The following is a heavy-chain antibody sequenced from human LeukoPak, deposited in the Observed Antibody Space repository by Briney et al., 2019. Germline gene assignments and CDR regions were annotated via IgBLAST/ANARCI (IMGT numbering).Heavy chain of an antibody. D-gene: IGHD3-10*01. J-gene: IGHJ6*02. CDR3: ARWETYGSGRAYGMDV. CDR2: IYYSGST. Sequence: PSQTLSLTCTVSGVSISSGGYYWSWIRQHPGKGLEWIGYIYYSGSTYYNPSLKSRVTISVDTSKNQFSLKLSSVTAADTAVYYCARWETYGSGRAYGMDVWGQGTTVTVSS. CDR1: GVSISSGGYY. V-gene: IGHV4-31*03.